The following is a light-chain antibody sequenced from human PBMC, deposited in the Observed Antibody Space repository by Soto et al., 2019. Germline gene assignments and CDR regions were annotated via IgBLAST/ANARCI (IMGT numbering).Light chain of an antibody. V-gene: IGKV3-20*01. CDR2: GTS. J-gene: IGKJ3*01. Sequence: EIVLTQSPGTLSLSPGERATLSCRASQCVSSKYLAWYQQKPGQAPRVLIYGTSIRASGVPERFSGGGSGTDFTLTITRLEPEDFAVYYCQQYGSSLFTFGPGTKVDFK. CDR1: QCVSSKY. CDR3: QQYGSSLFT.